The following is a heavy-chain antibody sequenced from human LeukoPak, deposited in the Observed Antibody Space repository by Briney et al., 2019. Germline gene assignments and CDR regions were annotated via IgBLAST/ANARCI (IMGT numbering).Heavy chain of an antibody. CDR3: ATNGGPAGPG. Sequence: ASVKVSCKASGYTFTGYYIHWVRQAPGQGLEWIGRINPDSGGTNYAQKFQGRVTMTRDTSITTAYMELSRLRSDDTAVYYCATNGGPAGPGWGQGTLVTVSS. D-gene: IGHD2-8*01. J-gene: IGHJ4*02. CDR1: GYTFTGYY. V-gene: IGHV1-2*06. CDR2: INPDSGGT.